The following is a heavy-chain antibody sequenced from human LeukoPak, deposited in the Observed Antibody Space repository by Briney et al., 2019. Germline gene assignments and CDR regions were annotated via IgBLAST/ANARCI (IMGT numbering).Heavy chain of an antibody. V-gene: IGHV3-21*04. CDR2: ISRSSNYI. CDR1: GFTFINYN. D-gene: IGHD2-21*02. CDR3: ARDHLPVVTAIRSHYFDY. J-gene: IGHJ4*02. Sequence: KPGGSLRLSCAASGFTFINYNMNWVRQAPGKGLEWVPSISRSSNYIYYADSVKGRFTISRDNAKSSLCLQMNSLRAEDTAVYYCARDHLPVVTAIRSHYFDYWGQGTLVTVSS.